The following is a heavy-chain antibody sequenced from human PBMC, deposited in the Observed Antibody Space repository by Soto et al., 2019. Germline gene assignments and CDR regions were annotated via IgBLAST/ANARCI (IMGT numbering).Heavy chain of an antibody. Sequence: EVQLVESGGGLVQPGGSLRLSCAASGFTFSSYSMNWVRKAPGKGLVWVSYISSSSSTIYYADSVNGRFTISRDNAKNSLYLQMNSLRDEDTAVYYCATESVDTAMEHRIGMDVWGQGTTVTVSS. J-gene: IGHJ6*02. V-gene: IGHV3-48*02. D-gene: IGHD5-18*01. CDR2: ISSSSSTI. CDR3: ATESVDTAMEHRIGMDV. CDR1: GFTFSSYS.